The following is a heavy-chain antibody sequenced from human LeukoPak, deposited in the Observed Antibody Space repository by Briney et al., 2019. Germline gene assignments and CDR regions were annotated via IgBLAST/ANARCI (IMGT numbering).Heavy chain of an antibody. V-gene: IGHV3-66*01. J-gene: IGHJ3*01. Sequence: GGSLRLSCEVSGVIVSSNYLSWVRQPPGKGLEWVSVLYSGGSTFYADSVKGRFIISRDNSKNTVFLQMNSLRAEDTAVYYYARVQGHALPTNALDFWGQGTMVTVSS. D-gene: IGHD5-12*01. CDR3: ARVQGHALPTNALDF. CDR1: GVIVSSNY. CDR2: LYSGGST.